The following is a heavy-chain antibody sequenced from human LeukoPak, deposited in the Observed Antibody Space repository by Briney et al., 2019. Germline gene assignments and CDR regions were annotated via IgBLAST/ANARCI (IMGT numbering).Heavy chain of an antibody. Sequence: GGSLRLSCAASGFTFSSYEMNWVRQAPGKGLEWVSYISSSGSTIYYADSVKGRFTISRDNAKNTLYLQMNSLRAEDTAVYYCARGGGFYCSSTSCHNYYYYGMDVWGQGTTVTVSS. J-gene: IGHJ6*02. CDR3: ARGGGFYCSSTSCHNYYYYGMDV. D-gene: IGHD2-2*01. CDR2: ISSSGSTI. V-gene: IGHV3-48*03. CDR1: GFTFSSYE.